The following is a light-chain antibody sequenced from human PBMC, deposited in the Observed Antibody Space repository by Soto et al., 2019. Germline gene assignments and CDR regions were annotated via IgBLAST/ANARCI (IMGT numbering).Light chain of an antibody. Sequence: DILMTQSPSALSASVGDSVTITCRASQSIHSWVAWYQQKPGKAPKLLIYDASTLEGGVSSRFGGSGAGTEFTLTISSLPPDDFASYYCQQYHTYSYSFGQGTKLEIK. V-gene: IGKV1-5*01. CDR2: DAS. J-gene: IGKJ2*01. CDR1: QSIHSW. CDR3: QQYHTYSYS.